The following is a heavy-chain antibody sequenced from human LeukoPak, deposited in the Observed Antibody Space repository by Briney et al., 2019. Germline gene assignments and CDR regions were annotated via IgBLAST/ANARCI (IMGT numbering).Heavy chain of an antibody. Sequence: SETLSLTCAVSGGSISSSNWRSWVRQPPGKGLEWIGEIYHSGSTNYNPSLKGRVTISVDKSKNQFSLKLSSVTAADTAVYYCARVSGYCSSTSCRTLDYWGQGTLVNVSS. J-gene: IGHJ4*02. D-gene: IGHD2-2*01. V-gene: IGHV4-4*02. CDR1: GGSISSSNW. CDR3: ARVSGYCSSTSCRTLDY. CDR2: IYHSGST.